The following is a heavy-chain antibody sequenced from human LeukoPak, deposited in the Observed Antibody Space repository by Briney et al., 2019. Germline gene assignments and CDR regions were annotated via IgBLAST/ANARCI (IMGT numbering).Heavy chain of an antibody. J-gene: IGHJ4*02. CDR1: GGTFSSYT. V-gene: IGHV1-69*04. CDR2: IIPILGIA. D-gene: IGHD3-3*01. CDR3: AREFDFWSGYLDY. Sequence: KPGSSVKVSCKASGGTFSSYTISWVRKAPGQRLEWMGRIIPILGIANYAQKFQGRVTITADKSTSTAYMELSSLRSEDTAVYYCAREFDFWSGYLDYWGQGTLVTVSS.